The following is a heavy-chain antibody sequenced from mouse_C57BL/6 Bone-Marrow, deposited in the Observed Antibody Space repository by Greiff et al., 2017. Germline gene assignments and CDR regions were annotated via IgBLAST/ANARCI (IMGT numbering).Heavy chain of an antibody. J-gene: IGHJ4*01. V-gene: IGHV14-2*01. CDR2: IDPEDGET. CDR1: GFNIKDYY. Sequence: EVQLQQSGAELVKPGASVKLSCTASGFNIKDYYMHWVKQRTEQGLEWIGRIDPEDGETKYAPKFQGKATITADTSSNTAYLQLSSLTSEDTAVYYWARSRLRPRYYCAMDGWGQGTSVTVAS. CDR3: ARSRLRPRYYCAMDG. D-gene: IGHD2-4*01.